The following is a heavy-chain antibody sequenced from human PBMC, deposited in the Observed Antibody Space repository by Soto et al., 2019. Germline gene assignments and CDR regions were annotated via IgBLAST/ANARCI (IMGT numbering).Heavy chain of an antibody. CDR1: GGSISSGGYS. J-gene: IGHJ4*02. CDR3: AAGGGLPRYY. CDR2: IYHSGST. V-gene: IGHV4-30-2*01. Sequence: QLQLQESGSGLVKPSQTLSLTCAVSGGSISSGGYSWSWIRQPPGKGLEWIGYIYHSGSTFYNPSLKSRDTISVDRSKNQFSLKLSAVTAADTAVYYCAAGGGLPRYYWGQGTLVTVSS. D-gene: IGHD5-12*01.